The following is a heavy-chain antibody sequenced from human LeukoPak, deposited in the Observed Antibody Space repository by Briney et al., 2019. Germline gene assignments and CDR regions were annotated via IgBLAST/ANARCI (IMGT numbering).Heavy chain of an antibody. CDR3: ARDNEAWYFDL. D-gene: IGHD1-1*01. V-gene: IGHV3-7*03. Sequence: GGSLRLSCADSGSTFSNYWMSWVRQAPGKGLEWVANIKQDGSSRYYADSVKGRFTISRDNSKNSLYLQMNSLRTEDTALYYCARDNEAWYFDLWGRGTPVTVSS. J-gene: IGHJ2*01. CDR2: IKQDGSSR. CDR1: GSTFSNYW.